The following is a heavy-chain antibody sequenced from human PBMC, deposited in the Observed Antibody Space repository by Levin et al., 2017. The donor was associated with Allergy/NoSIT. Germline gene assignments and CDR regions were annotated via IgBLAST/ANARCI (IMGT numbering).Heavy chain of an antibody. Sequence: AGESLKISCAASGFSVSSTYMSWVRQAPGKGLEWVSVIWNDGSTYYADSVKGRFTISRDKSKNTLYLQMNSLRAEDTAVFYCAAWVIPFEVWGQGTMVTVSS. V-gene: IGHV3-53*01. CDR1: GFSVSSTY. J-gene: IGHJ3*01. CDR3: AAWVIPFEV. D-gene: IGHD2/OR15-2a*01. CDR2: IWNDGST.